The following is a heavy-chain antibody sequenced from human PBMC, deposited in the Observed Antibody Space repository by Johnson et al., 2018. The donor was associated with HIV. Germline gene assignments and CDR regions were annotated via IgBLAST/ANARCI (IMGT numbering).Heavy chain of an antibody. Sequence: QVQLVESGGGVVHPGRSLRLSCAASGFTFRSYGMHWVRQAPGQGLERVAFLRHDGSTKYYADSVQDRFTISRDNSKNTLYLQMNSLRAEDTAVYYCAKVGPANDVRGAGDAFDIWGQGTMVTVSS. CDR2: LRHDGSTK. D-gene: IGHD2-8*01. J-gene: IGHJ3*02. CDR1: GFTFRSYG. CDR3: AKVGPANDVRGAGDAFDI. V-gene: IGHV3-30*02.